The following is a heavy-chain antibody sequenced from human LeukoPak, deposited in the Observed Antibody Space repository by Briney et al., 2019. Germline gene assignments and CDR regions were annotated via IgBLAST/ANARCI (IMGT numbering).Heavy chain of an antibody. Sequence: GGSLRLSCAASGFTFSSHMMNWVRQAQGTGLVWVSSVKSGRTATNYADSVKGRFTISRDNAKNTLYLQMNSLRVEDTAVYYCVRKFATGCWVQGTLISVS. CDR2: VKSGRTAT. V-gene: IGHV3-74*01. J-gene: IGHJ4*02. CDR1: GFTFSSHM. D-gene: IGHD1-14*01. CDR3: VRKFATGC.